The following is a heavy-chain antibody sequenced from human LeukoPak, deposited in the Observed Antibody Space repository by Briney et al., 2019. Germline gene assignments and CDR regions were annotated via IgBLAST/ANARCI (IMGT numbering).Heavy chain of an antibody. Sequence: SETLSLTCTVSGGSISSYYWSWIRQLAGKGLEWIGRIYTSGSTNYNPSLKSRVTMSVDTSKNQFSLKLSSVTAADTAVYYCARSFREMATITPDYFDYWGQGTLVTVSS. D-gene: IGHD5-24*01. CDR2: IYTSGST. CDR1: GGSISSYY. V-gene: IGHV4-4*07. J-gene: IGHJ4*02. CDR3: ARSFREMATITPDYFDY.